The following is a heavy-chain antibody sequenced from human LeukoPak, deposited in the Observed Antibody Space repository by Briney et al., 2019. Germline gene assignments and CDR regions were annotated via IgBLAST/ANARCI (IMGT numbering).Heavy chain of an antibody. Sequence: GGSLRLSCAASGFTFSSYGMHWVRQAPGKGLGRVAVIWYDGSNKYYADSVKGRFTISRDNSKNTLYLQMNRLRAEDTAVYYCARDLPDYYDSSGLRNWGQGTLVTVSS. V-gene: IGHV3-33*01. D-gene: IGHD3-22*01. CDR3: ARDLPDYYDSSGLRN. J-gene: IGHJ4*02. CDR2: IWYDGSNK. CDR1: GFTFSSYG.